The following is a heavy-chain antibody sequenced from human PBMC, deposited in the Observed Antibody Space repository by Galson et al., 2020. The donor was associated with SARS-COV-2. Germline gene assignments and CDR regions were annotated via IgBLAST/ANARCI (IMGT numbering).Heavy chain of an antibody. CDR3: ARGGPTSGSGDY. Sequence: GGSLRLSCAASGFTFSSYAMHWVRQAPGKGLEYVSAISSNGGSTYYANSVKGRFTISRDNSKNTLYLQMGSLRAEDMAVYYCARGGPTSGSGDYWGQGTLVTVSS. CDR2: ISSNGGST. D-gene: IGHD3-10*01. V-gene: IGHV3-64*01. CDR1: GFTFSSYA. J-gene: IGHJ4*02.